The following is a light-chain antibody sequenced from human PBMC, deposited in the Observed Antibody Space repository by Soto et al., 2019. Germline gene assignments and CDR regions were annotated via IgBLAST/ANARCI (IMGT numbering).Light chain of an antibody. J-gene: IGKJ1*01. CDR3: QQYNNWPLT. Sequence: EIVMTQSPATLSVSPGDSATLSCRASQSISSNLAWYQQKPAQAPRLLIYGASTRATGIPARFSGSGSGTEFTLTISSLQSEDFAVYYCQQYNNWPLTFGQGTKVDIK. V-gene: IGKV3-15*01. CDR1: QSISSN. CDR2: GAS.